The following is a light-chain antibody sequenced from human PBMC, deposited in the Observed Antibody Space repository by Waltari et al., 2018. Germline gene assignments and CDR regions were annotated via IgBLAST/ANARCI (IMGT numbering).Light chain of an antibody. CDR1: QRVGNY. CDR3: QQRSDWHT. CDR2: DAS. V-gene: IGKV3-11*01. J-gene: IGKJ2*01. Sequence: EIVLTQSPGTLSLSPGERATLSCRASQRVGNYLAWYQQKPGQAPRLLIYDASNRATGVPGRFSGSGYGTDFTLTISSLEPEDFAVYYCQQRSDWHTFGQGTKVEIK.